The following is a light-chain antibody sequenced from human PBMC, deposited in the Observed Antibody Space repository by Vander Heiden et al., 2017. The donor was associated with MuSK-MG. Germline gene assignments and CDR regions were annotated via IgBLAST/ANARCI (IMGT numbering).Light chain of an antibody. CDR3: QQSYSPPYT. CDR2: AAS. Sequence: DIQVTQSPSSLSASIGDRVTITCRASQDINNYLKWYQQRPGQAPKFLIYAASTLQSGVPSRFSGGGSGTDFTLTISSLQPEDFATYYCQQSYSPPYTFPQGTKLEI. CDR1: QDINNY. V-gene: IGKV1-39*01. J-gene: IGKJ2*01.